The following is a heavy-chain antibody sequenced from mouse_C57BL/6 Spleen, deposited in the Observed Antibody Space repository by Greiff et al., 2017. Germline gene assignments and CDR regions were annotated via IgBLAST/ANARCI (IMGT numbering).Heavy chain of an antibody. CDR2: IDPANGNT. J-gene: IGHJ4*01. V-gene: IGHV14-3*01. Sequence: VQLQQSVAELVRPGASVKLSCTASGFNFKNSYMHWVKQRPEQGLEWIGRIDPANGNTKYAQKFKGKATLTADTSSNTAYLQLSSLTSEDTAVYYCASETYGGDPCYDLDYWGQGTSVTVSS. CDR1: GFNFKNSY. D-gene: IGHD1-1*01. CDR3: ASETYGGDPCYDLDY.